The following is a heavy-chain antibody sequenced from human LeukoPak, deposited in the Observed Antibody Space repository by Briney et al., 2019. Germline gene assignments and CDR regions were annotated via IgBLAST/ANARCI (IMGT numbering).Heavy chain of an antibody. CDR1: GYTLTELS. J-gene: IGHJ5*02. CDR3: ATEYYYDSSGVT. D-gene: IGHD3-22*01. V-gene: IGHV1-24*01. CDR2: FDPEDGET. Sequence: GASVKVSCKVSGYTLTELSMHWVRQAPGKGREGMGGFDPEDGETIYAQKFQGRVTMTEDTSTDTAYMELSSLRSEDTAVYYCATEYYYDSSGVTWGQGTLVTVSS.